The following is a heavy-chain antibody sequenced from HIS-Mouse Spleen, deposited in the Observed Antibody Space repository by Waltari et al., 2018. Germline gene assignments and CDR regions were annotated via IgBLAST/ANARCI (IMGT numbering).Heavy chain of an antibody. Sequence: QLQLQESGPGLVQPSQTLSLPRSVSGVPHSCGAYYCSLVRQHPGTSLEWFGYIYYSGSTYYNPSLKSRVTISVDTSKNQFSLKLSSVTAADTAVYYCARSPYYDFWSGYSDNWFDPWGQGTLVTVSS. J-gene: IGHJ5*02. CDR2: IYYSGST. CDR1: GVPHSCGAYY. D-gene: IGHD3-3*01. CDR3: ARSPYYDFWSGYSDNWFDP. V-gene: IGHV4-31*03.